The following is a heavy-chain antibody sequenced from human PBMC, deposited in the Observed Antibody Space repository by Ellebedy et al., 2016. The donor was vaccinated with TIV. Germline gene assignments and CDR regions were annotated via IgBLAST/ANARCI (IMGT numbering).Heavy chain of an antibody. CDR2: ISSSGSSI. CDR1: GFTFSSYE. D-gene: IGHD3-10*01. Sequence: GESLKISCAASGFTFSSYEMNWVRQAPGKGLEWVTYISSSGSSIHYADSVKGRFTIPRDNAKNSLYLQMNSLRAEDTAVYYCARDGRIRGVTSFDYWGQGTLVAVSS. CDR3: ARDGRIRGVTSFDY. J-gene: IGHJ4*02. V-gene: IGHV3-48*03.